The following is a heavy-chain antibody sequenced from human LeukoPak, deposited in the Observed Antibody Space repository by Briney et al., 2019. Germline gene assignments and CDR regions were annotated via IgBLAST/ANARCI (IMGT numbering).Heavy chain of an antibody. D-gene: IGHD6-13*01. V-gene: IGHV3-30*18. CDR2: ISYDGSNK. Sequence: GGSLRLSCAASGFTFSSYGMHWVRQAPGKGLGWVAVISYDGSNKYYADSVKGRFTISRDNSKNTLYLQMNSLRAEDTAVYYCAKSAGYSSSWHLGYWGQGTLVTVSS. CDR1: GFTFSSYG. CDR3: AKSAGYSSSWHLGY. J-gene: IGHJ4*02.